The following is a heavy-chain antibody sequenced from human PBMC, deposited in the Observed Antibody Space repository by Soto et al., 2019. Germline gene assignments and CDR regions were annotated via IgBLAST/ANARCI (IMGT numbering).Heavy chain of an antibody. CDR1: GGSFSGYY. J-gene: IGHJ5*02. CDR3: ARVLRYWFDP. CDR2: INHSGST. D-gene: IGHD3-10*02. V-gene: IGHV4-34*01. Sequence: ETLSLTCAVYGGSFSGYYWSWIRQPPGKGLEWIGEINHSGSTNYNPSLKSRVTISVDTSKNQFSLKLSSVTAADTAVYYCARVLRYWFDPWGQGTLVTVSS.